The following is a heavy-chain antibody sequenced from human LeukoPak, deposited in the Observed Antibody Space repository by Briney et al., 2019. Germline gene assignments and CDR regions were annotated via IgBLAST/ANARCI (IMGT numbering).Heavy chain of an antibody. CDR3: ARGAAVGQTRDY. D-gene: IGHD6-13*01. CDR1: GYTFTDYY. CDR2: INPNTGDR. V-gene: IGHV1-2*06. J-gene: IGHJ4*02. Sequence: ASVKVSXKASGYTFTDYYMHWVRQAPGQGLEWMGRINPNTGDRNYAQKFQGKVTMTRDTSTSTAYMELSSLIFDDTAVYYCARGAAVGQTRDYWGQGTLVTVSS.